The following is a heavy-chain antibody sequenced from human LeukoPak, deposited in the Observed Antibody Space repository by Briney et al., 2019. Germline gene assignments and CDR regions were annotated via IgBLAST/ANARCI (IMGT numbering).Heavy chain of an antibody. V-gene: IGHV3-48*04. CDR1: GFTFSSYS. J-gene: IGHJ4*02. D-gene: IGHD3-22*01. CDR3: ARDIRGVGYYDSSGYPPGFDY. Sequence: GGSLTLSCAASGFTFSSYSMSWVRQAPGKGLEWVSYISSSGSTIYYADSVKGRFTISRDNAKNSLYLQMNSLRAEDTAVYYCARDIRGVGYYDSSGYPPGFDYWGQGTLVTVSS. CDR2: ISSSGSTI.